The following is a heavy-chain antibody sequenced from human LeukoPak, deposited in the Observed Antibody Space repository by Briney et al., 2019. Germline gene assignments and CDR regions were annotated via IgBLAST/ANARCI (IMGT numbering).Heavy chain of an antibody. CDR3: ARGWELSFDY. D-gene: IGHD1-26*01. CDR1: GGSISSYY. Sequence: SETLSLTCTVSGGSISSYYWSWIRQPPGKGLEWIGYIYYSGSTNYDPSLKSRVTISVDTSKNQFSLKLSSVTAADTAVYYCARGWELSFDYWGQGTMVTVSS. J-gene: IGHJ4*02. V-gene: IGHV4-59*01. CDR2: IYYSGST.